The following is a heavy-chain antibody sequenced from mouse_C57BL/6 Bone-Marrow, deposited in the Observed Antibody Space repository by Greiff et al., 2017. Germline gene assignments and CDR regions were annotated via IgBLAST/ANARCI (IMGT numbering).Heavy chain of an antibody. V-gene: IGHV7-1*01. J-gene: IGHJ4*01. CDR2: SRNKANDYTT. CDR1: GFTFSDSY. Sequence: EVKLMESGGGLVQSGRSLRLSCATSGFTFSDSYMEWVRQAPGKGLEWIAASRNKANDYTTDYSASVKGRFIVSRDTSQSILYLQMNALRAEDTAIYYCARAKGYAMDYWGQGTSVTVSS. CDR3: ARAKGYAMDY.